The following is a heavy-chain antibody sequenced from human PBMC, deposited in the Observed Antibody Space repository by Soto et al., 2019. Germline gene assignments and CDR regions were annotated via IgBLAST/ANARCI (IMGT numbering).Heavy chain of an antibody. Sequence: EVQLVESGGGLVQPGRSLRLSCAASGFTFDDYAMHWVRQAPGKGLEWVSGISWNSGSIGYADAVKGRFTISRDNAKSFLYLQMNSLRAEDTALYYCAKVKGTYGMDVWGQGTTVTVSS. J-gene: IGHJ6*02. CDR1: GFTFDDYA. CDR3: AKVKGTYGMDV. D-gene: IGHD1-1*01. V-gene: IGHV3-9*01. CDR2: ISWNSGSI.